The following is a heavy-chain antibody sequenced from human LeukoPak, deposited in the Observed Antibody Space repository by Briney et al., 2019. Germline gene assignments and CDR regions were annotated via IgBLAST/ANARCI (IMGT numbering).Heavy chain of an antibody. CDR1: GFTFSSYA. V-gene: IGHV3-7*01. CDR3: ARDRVGATGTKDY. D-gene: IGHD1-26*01. CDR2: IKEDGSEK. J-gene: IGHJ4*02. Sequence: GRSLRLSCAASGFTFSSYAMHWVRQAPGKGLEWVANIKEDGSEKYYVESVKGRFTISRDNGKNSLYLQMSSLRADDTAVYYCARDRVGATGTKDYWGQGTLVTVSS.